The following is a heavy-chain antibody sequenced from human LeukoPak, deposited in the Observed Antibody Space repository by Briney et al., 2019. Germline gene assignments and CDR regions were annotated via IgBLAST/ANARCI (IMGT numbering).Heavy chain of an antibody. Sequence: GGSLRLSCAASGFTFSTYSMHWVRQAPGKGLEWLSYISSSSNTIYYADSVKGRFTISRDGAKNSLYLQMNSLRDEDTAVYYCARGLPMPNHFDYWGQGTLVTVSS. CDR2: ISSSSNTI. CDR1: GFTFSTYS. CDR3: ARGLPMPNHFDY. V-gene: IGHV3-48*02. D-gene: IGHD2-2*01. J-gene: IGHJ4*02.